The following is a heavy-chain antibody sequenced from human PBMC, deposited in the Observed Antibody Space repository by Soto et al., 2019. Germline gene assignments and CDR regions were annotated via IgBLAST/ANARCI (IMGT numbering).Heavy chain of an antibody. CDR3: AREGWGIAVAGTKGGYYYYYGMDV. J-gene: IGHJ6*02. CDR1: GGTFGSYA. CDR2: IIPIFGTA. Sequence: GASVKVSCKASGGTFGSYAISWVRQAPGQGLEWMGGIIPIFGTANCAQKFQGRVTITADKSTSTAYMEPSSLRSEDTAVYYCAREGWGIAVAGTKGGYYYYYGMDVWGQGTTVTVSS. D-gene: IGHD6-19*01. V-gene: IGHV1-69*06.